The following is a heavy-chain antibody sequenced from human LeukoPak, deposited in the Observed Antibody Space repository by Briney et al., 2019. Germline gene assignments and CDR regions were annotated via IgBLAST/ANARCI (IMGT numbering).Heavy chain of an antibody. CDR3: AKFGSGSAYYYYGMDV. D-gene: IGHD3-10*01. J-gene: IGHJ6*04. Sequence: GGSLRLSCAASGFTFSSYAMSWDRQAPGKGLEWVSAISGSGGSTNYADSVKGRFTISRDNSKNTLYLQMNSLRAEDTAVYYCAKFGSGSAYYYYGMDVWGKGTTVTVSS. V-gene: IGHV3-23*01. CDR2: ISGSGGST. CDR1: GFTFSSYA.